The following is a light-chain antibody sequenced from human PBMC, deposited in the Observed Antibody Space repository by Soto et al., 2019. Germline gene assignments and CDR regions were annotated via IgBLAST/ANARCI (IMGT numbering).Light chain of an antibody. V-gene: IGLV1-44*01. CDR2: SNN. Sequence: QSVLTQPPSASGTPGQRVTISCSGGSSNIGSHTVNWYQHLPGTAPKLLIYSNNQRPSRVPDRFSGSVSGTSASLAISGLQSEDEADYYCAAWHDSLNGPVFGGGTKVTVL. CDR3: AAWHDSLNGPV. J-gene: IGLJ2*01. CDR1: SSNIGSHT.